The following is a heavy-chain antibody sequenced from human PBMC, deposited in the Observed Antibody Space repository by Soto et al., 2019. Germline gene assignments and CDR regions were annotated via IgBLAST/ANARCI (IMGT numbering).Heavy chain of an antibody. V-gene: IGHV3-49*04. J-gene: IGHJ4*02. CDR3: ARIGPEAAMRWFFDY. Sequence: LRLSCTTSGFTPGEYALTWVRQAPARGLEWVAFIRSRPAGGTPEYAASVKGRFTMSRDDSKSVAYLQMNSLKTDDTGMCYCARIGPEAAMRWFFDYWGQGTPVTVSS. CDR1: GFTPGEYA. CDR2: IRSRPAGGTP. D-gene: IGHD2-2*01.